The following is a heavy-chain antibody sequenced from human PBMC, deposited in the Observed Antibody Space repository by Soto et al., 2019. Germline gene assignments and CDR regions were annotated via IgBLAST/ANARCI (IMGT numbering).Heavy chain of an antibody. CDR1: GGTFSSYS. CDR3: ARDGGRHSGGIDY. V-gene: IGHV1-69*01. CDR2: IIPVFGTA. Sequence: QVQLVQSGAEVKKPGSSVKVSCKASGGTFSSYSINWVRQAPGQGLEWMGEIIPVFGTANYAQKLHGRVTITADESTSTAYMELSSLGSEDAAVYYCARDGGRHSGGIDYWGQGTLVTVSS. J-gene: IGHJ4*02. D-gene: IGHD1-26*01.